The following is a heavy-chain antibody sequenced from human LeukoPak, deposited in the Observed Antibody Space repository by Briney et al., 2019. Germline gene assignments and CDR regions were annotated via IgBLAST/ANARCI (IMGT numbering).Heavy chain of an antibody. Sequence: GGSLRLSCTVSGFTVSSNSMSWVRQAPGKGLEWVSFIYSDNTHYSDSVKGRFTISRDNSKNTLYLQMNSLRAEDTAVYYCARALWTHRDAFDIWGQGTMVTVSS. CDR2: IYSDNT. CDR1: GFTVSSNS. D-gene: IGHD3/OR15-3a*01. J-gene: IGHJ3*02. CDR3: ARALWTHRDAFDI. V-gene: IGHV3-53*01.